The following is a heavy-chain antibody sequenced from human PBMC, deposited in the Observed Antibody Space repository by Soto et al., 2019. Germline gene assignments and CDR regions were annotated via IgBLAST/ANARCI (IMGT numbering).Heavy chain of an antibody. V-gene: IGHV4-39*01. CDR1: GGSISSSSYY. CDR3: ARLGLAAAGITRDY. Sequence: QLQLQESGPGLVKPSETLSLTCTVSGGSISSSSYYWGWIRQPPGKGLEWIGSIYYSGSTYYNPSLKSRVTISVDTSKNQFSLKLSSVTAADTAVYYCARLGLAAAGITRDYWGQGTLVTVSS. J-gene: IGHJ4*02. D-gene: IGHD6-13*01. CDR2: IYYSGST.